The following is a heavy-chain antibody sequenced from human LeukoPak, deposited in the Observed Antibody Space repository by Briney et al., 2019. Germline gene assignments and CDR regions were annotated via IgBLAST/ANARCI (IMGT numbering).Heavy chain of an antibody. CDR1: GFTFSSYG. V-gene: IGHV3-23*01. J-gene: IGHJ4*02. CDR3: AKGLMGPGKGWYFDY. CDR2: ISGSGGST. D-gene: IGHD4-23*01. Sequence: GGSLRLSCAASGFTFSSYGMSWVRQAPGKGLEWVSAISGSGGSTYYADSVKGRFTISRDNSKNTLYLQMNSLRAEDTAVYYRAKGLMGPGKGWYFDYWGQGTLVTVSS.